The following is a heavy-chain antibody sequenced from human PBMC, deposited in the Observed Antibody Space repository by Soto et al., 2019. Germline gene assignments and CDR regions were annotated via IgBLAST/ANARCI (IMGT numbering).Heavy chain of an antibody. J-gene: IGHJ4*02. D-gene: IGHD6-19*01. V-gene: IGHV1-69*01. CDR1: GGTFSTYA. CDR2: IIPLFGTA. Sequence: QVQLEQSGAEVKQPGSSVRVSCKTSGGTFSTYAINWVRQALGQGLEWMGAIIPLFGTADYSQKFQGRVTITADESTSTAYMELCSLRSDDTAVYFCARPKGTYSSGYYYFDFWGQGTLVTVSS. CDR3: ARPKGTYSSGYYYFDF.